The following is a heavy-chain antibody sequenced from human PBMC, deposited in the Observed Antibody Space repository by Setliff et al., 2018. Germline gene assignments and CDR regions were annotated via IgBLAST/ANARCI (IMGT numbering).Heavy chain of an antibody. CDR2: IYYSGST. CDR3: ARDLIPVTYYYDSSGYSGAFDI. V-gene: IGHV4-39*07. Sequence: SETLSLTCTVSGGSISSSSYYWGWIRQPPGKGLEWIGSIYYSGSTYYNPSLKSRVTIPVDTSKNQFSLKLSSVTAADTAVYYCARDLIPVTYYYDSSGYSGAFDIWGQGTMVTVSS. CDR1: GGSISSSSYY. D-gene: IGHD3-22*01. J-gene: IGHJ3*02.